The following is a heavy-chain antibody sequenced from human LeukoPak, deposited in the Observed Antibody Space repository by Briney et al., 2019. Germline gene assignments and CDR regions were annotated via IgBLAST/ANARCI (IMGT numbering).Heavy chain of an antibody. CDR1: GGSISSSSYY. J-gene: IGHJ5*02. CDR2: IYYSGST. D-gene: IGHD6-19*01. Sequence: SETLSLTCTVSGGSISSSSYYWGWIRQPPGKGLEWIGSIYYSGSTYYNPSLKSRVTISVDTSKNQFSLKLSSVTAADTAVYYCARGIPPYSSGWLTLNWFDPWGQGTLVTVSS. V-gene: IGHV4-39*07. CDR3: ARGIPPYSSGWLTLNWFDP.